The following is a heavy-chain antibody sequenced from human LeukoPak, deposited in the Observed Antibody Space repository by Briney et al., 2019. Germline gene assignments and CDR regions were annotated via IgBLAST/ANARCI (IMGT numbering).Heavy chain of an antibody. D-gene: IGHD3-9*01. Sequence: ASVKVSCKASGGTFSSNGISWVRRAPGQGLEWMGGIIPIFGTANYAQKFQGRVTITADESTSTAYMELSSLRSEDTAVYYCARDRGSYDILSGATNWFDPWGQGTLVTVSS. CDR3: ARDRGSYDILSGATNWFDP. V-gene: IGHV1-69*13. CDR1: GGTFSSNG. CDR2: IIPIFGTA. J-gene: IGHJ5*02.